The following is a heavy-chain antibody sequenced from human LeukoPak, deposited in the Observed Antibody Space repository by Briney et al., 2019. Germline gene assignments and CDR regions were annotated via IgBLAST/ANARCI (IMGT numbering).Heavy chain of an antibody. J-gene: IGHJ4*02. CDR1: GGTFSSYA. CDR3: TTVILNTIPFDF. V-gene: IGHV1-24*01. Sequence: ASVKVSCKASGGTFSSYAISWVRQAPGKGLEWMGGFDPEYGETIYAQKFQGRVNMTEDTSTDTAYMELSSLRSEDTALYYCTTVILNTIPFDFWGQGTQVTVSS. CDR2: FDPEYGET. D-gene: IGHD2-2*01.